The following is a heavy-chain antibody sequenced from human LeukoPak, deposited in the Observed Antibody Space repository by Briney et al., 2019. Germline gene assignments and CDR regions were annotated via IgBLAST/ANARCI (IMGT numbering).Heavy chain of an antibody. V-gene: IGHV4-34*01. D-gene: IGHD3-22*01. CDR2: INHSGST. Sequence: SETLSLTCAVYGGSFSGYYWSWIRQPPGKGLEWIGEINHSGSTNYNPSLKSRVTISVDKSKNQFSLKLSSVTAADTAVYYCARDYDDSSGYYWDRAFDIWGQGTMVTVSS. J-gene: IGHJ3*02. CDR3: ARDYDDSSGYYWDRAFDI. CDR1: GGSFSGYY.